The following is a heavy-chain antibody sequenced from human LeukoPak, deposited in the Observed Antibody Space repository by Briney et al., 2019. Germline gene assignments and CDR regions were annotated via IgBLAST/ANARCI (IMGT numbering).Heavy chain of an antibody. Sequence: PSETLSLTCTVSGGSISSYYWSWIRQPPGKGLEWIGYIYYSGSTNYNPSLKSRVTISVDTSKNQFSLKLSSVTAADTAVYYCARVQNILYGSGNYYRFDYWGQGTLVTVSS. J-gene: IGHJ4*02. V-gene: IGHV4-59*01. CDR2: IYYSGST. CDR1: GGSISSYY. D-gene: IGHD3-10*01. CDR3: ARVQNILYGSGNYYRFDY.